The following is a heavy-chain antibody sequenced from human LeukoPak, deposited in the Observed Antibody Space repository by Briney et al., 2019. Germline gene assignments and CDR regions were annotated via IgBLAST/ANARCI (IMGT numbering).Heavy chain of an antibody. J-gene: IGHJ6*03. CDR3: ARGTTALMGV. CDR1: GFPFSSYS. V-gene: IGHV3-21*01. Sequence: PGGSLRLSCAASGFPFSSYSMNWVRQAPGKGLEWVSSISSGTSFIYYADSVKGRFTISRDNAKNSLYLQMNSLRAEDTAVYYCARGTTALMGVWGKGTTVTVSS. D-gene: IGHD2-21*02. CDR2: ISSGTSFI.